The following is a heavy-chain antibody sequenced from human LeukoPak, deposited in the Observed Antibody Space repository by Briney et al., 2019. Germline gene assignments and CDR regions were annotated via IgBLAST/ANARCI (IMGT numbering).Heavy chain of an antibody. Sequence: GGSLRLSCAASGFTFSNYSMSWVRQAPGKGLEWVSSISGSDTSTYYADSVKGRFTISRDNSKNTLELQMNSLRAEDTAVYYCTKARSASSSSCYNYWGQGILVTVSS. J-gene: IGHJ4*02. D-gene: IGHD2-2*02. CDR1: GFTFSNYS. V-gene: IGHV3-23*01. CDR2: ISGSDTST. CDR3: TKARSASSSSCYNY.